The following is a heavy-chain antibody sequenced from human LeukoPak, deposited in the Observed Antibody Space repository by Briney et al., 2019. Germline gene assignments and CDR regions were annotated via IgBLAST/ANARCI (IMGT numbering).Heavy chain of an antibody. J-gene: IGHJ6*02. CDR2: ITKSGDNT. CDR3: AKKNEGSSGSYYNVYYGMDV. CDR1: GFTFRNYA. Sequence: PGGSLRLSCAASGFTFRNYAMRWVRQAPGKGLEWVSGITKSGDNTYYADSVKGRLTISRDNSKNTLYLQMNSLTAEDTAVYYCAKKNEGSSGSYYNVYYGMDVWGQGTTVTVSS. D-gene: IGHD3-10*01. V-gene: IGHV3-23*01.